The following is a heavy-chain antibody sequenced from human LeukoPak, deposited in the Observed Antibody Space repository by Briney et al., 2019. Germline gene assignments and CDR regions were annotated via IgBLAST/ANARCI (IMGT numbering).Heavy chain of an antibody. CDR1: GFTVSSNY. CDR2: IYSGGST. J-gene: IGHJ3*02. D-gene: IGHD2-2*01. V-gene: IGHV3-66*01. CDR3: ARSIVVVPAADLNAFDI. Sequence: TGGSLRLSCAASGFTVSSNYMSWVRPAPGKGLEWVSVIYSGGSTYYADSVKGRFTISRDNSKNTLYLQMNSLRAEDTAVYYCARSIVVVPAADLNAFDIWGQGTMVTVSS.